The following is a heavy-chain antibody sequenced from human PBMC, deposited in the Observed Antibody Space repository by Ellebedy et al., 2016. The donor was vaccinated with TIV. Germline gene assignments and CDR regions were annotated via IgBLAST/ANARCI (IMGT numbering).Heavy chain of an antibody. CDR2: LNPSTGGT. Sequence: ASVKVSCKASGYTFTGYYIHWVRQAPGQGLEWVGTLNPSTGGTSYAQKFQGRVTLTRDTSTSTAYMELSSLRSDDTAVYYCARQREGEFDPWGQGTLVTVSS. D-gene: IGHD3-16*01. J-gene: IGHJ5*02. CDR1: GYTFTGYY. CDR3: ARQREGEFDP. V-gene: IGHV1-46*01.